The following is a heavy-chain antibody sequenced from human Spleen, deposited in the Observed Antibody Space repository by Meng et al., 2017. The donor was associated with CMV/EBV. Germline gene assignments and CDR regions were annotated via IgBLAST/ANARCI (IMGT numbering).Heavy chain of an antibody. J-gene: IGHJ4*02. CDR1: GGTFTSYT. V-gene: IGHV1-2*02. CDR2: IKPNTGNT. D-gene: IGHD3-16*01. CDR3: TRDHHWGADY. Sequence: VSCQASGGTFTSYTIGWVRQAPGQGLEWMGWIKPNTGNTNYAQNFQGRVTMTSDSSIATAYMELSRLTSDDTAVYYCTRDHHWGADYWGQGTLVTVSS.